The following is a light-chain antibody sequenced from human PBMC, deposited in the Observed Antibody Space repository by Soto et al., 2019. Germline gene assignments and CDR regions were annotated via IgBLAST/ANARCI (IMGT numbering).Light chain of an antibody. J-gene: IGKJ5*01. CDR1: QSISSSF. CDR2: GAS. V-gene: IGKV3-20*01. CDR3: QQHGISHIT. Sequence: ESVLTQSPGTLSLSPGERAIISCRASQSISSSFLAWYQQKPGQAPRLLIFGASSRATGIPDRFSGSGSGTDFTLTISRLEHEDFAVYYCQQHGISHITFGQGTRLEIK.